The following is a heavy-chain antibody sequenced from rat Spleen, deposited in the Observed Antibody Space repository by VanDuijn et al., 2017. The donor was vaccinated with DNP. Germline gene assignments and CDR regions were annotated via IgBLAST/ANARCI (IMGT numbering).Heavy chain of an antibody. CDR2: ISTNGGNA. V-gene: IGHV5S13*01. D-gene: IGHD1-11*01. Sequence: EVQLVESGGALVQPGRSLKLSCVASGFIFNKYGMAWVRQASTTGLEWVASISTNGGNAYYRDSVKGRFTISRDNSKNTQYLQMDSLRSEDTATYYCARQTLRWGQGVMVTVSS. CDR1: GFIFNKYG. J-gene: IGHJ2*01. CDR3: ARQTLR.